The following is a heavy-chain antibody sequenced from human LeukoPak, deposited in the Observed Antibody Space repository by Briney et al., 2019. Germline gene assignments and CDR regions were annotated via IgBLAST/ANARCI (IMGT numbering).Heavy chain of an antibody. J-gene: IGHJ5*02. D-gene: IGHD2-2*01. V-gene: IGHV3-23*01. CDR3: AKDGGFIVVVPAASFNP. CDR2: ISGSGGST. CDR1: GFTFSTYA. Sequence: GGSLRLSCAASGFTFSTYAMSWVRQAPGKGLEWVSAISGSGGSTYYADSVKGRFTISRDNSKNTLYLQMNSLRAEDTAVYYCAKDGGFIVVVPAASFNPWGQGTLVTVSS.